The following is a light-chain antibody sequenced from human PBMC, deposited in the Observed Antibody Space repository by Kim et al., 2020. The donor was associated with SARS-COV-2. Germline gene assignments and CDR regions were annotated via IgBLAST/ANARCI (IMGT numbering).Light chain of an antibody. CDR3: QQRSNWPLT. CDR1: QGVSSY. Sequence: LSPGEGAALACRASQGVSSYFACYQQKPGQAPRLLIYDASNRATGIPARFSGSGSGTDFTLTISSLEPEDFAVYYCQQRSNWPLTFGGGTKVDIK. J-gene: IGKJ4*01. CDR2: DAS. V-gene: IGKV3-11*01.